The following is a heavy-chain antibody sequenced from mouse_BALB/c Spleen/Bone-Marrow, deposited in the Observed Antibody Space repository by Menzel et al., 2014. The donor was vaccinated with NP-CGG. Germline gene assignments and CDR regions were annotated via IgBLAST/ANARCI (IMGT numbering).Heavy chain of an antibody. CDR1: GFTFSSYG. J-gene: IGHJ4*01. CDR2: ISGGGSYT. Sequence: EVQLVESGGGLVKPGGSLKLSCAASGFTFSSYGMSWVRQTPEKRLEWVATISGGGSYTYYPDSVKGRFTISRDNAKNNLYLQMSNLRSEDTALYYCARQNGNYGYYYAMDYWGQGTSVTVSS. D-gene: IGHD2-1*01. CDR3: ARQNGNYGYYYAMDY. V-gene: IGHV5-9-2*01.